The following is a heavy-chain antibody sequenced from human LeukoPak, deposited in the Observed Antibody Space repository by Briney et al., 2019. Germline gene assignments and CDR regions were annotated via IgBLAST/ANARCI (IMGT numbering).Heavy chain of an antibody. D-gene: IGHD2-15*01. CDR2: IYTSGST. CDR1: GGSISSYY. J-gene: IGHJ6*02. V-gene: IGHV4-4*07. Sequence: SETLSLTCTVSGGSISSYYWSWIRQPAGKGLEWMGRIYTSGSTNYNRSLKSRVTMSVDTSKNQFSLKLSSVTAADTAVYYCARDRWGGGSGYYYYYHGMDVWGQGTTVTVSS. CDR3: ARDRWGGGSGYYYYYHGMDV.